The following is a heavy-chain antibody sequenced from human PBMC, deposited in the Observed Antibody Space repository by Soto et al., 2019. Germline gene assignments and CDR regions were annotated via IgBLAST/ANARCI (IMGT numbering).Heavy chain of an antibody. D-gene: IGHD1-1*01. CDR3: VPGNQNVFDY. CDR1: GFTFRTFG. V-gene: IGHV3-33*01. Sequence: QVLLVETGGGVVQPGRSLRLSCAASGFTFRTFGMHWVRQAPGKGPEWLSVIWNDGSKKFYADSVRGRFTISRDNSNHSLYLQMDSLIPEYTAVYYCVPGNQNVFDYWGQGTLVIVSS. J-gene: IGHJ4*02. CDR2: IWNDGSKK.